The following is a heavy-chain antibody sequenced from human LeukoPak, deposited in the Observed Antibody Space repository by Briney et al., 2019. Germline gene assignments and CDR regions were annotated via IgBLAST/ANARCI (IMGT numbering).Heavy chain of an antibody. Sequence: PGGSLRLSCAASGFTFSSYGMHWVRQAPGKGLEWVAVIWYDGSNKYYADSVKGRFTISRDNSKNTLYLQMNSLRAEDTAVYYCARSGYSSGWYESDAFDIWGQGTMVTVSS. CDR1: GFTFSSYG. CDR2: IWYDGSNK. D-gene: IGHD6-19*01. CDR3: ARSGYSSGWYESDAFDI. J-gene: IGHJ3*02. V-gene: IGHV3-33*01.